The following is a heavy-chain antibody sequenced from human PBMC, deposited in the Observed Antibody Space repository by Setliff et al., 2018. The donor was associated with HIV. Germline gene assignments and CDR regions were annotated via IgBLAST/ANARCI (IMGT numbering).Heavy chain of an antibody. Sequence: SVKVSCKASGGTFTNYIYSWVRQAPGQGLEWMGGIIPISDTTHYAQHFQGRVTITADTATSTAYMELTSLGSDDTAIYFCAGAPFRIMSAHYRTLDYWGQGTLVTVSS. D-gene: IGHD3-9*01. CDR3: AGAPFRIMSAHYRTLDY. V-gene: IGHV1-69*06. CDR1: GGTFTNYI. CDR2: IIPISDTT. J-gene: IGHJ4*02.